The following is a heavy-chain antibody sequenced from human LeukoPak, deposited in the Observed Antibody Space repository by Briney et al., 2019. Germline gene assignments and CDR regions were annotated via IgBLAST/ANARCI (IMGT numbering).Heavy chain of an antibody. CDR3: AKENTKTPFRPGEATLTKGYFDY. CDR2: IGTAGEI. J-gene: IGHJ4*02. CDR1: GFTFSSYD. Sequence: GGSLRLSCAASGFTFSSYDIHWVRQATGKGLEWVSGIGTAGEIYYPGSVKGRFTISRENAKNSLYLQMNSLRAGDTAVYYCAKENTKTPFRPGEATLTKGYFDYWGQGTLVTVSS. D-gene: IGHD4-17*01. V-gene: IGHV3-13*01.